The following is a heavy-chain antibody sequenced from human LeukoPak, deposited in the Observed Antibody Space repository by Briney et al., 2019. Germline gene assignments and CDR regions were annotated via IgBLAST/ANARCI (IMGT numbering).Heavy chain of an antibody. CDR1: GYTFSPYW. J-gene: IGHJ4*02. CDR2: ISNGGGAT. D-gene: IGHD3-22*01. V-gene: IGHV3-7*03. Sequence: GGSLRLSCVASGYTFSPYWMSWVRQTPGKGLEWVASISNGGGATFYGDSVRGRFTVSRDDAKNSLFLQMNGLRSDDTAVYYYAKDFYDSSGSRYDYWGQGTLVTVSS. CDR3: AKDFYDSSGSRYDY.